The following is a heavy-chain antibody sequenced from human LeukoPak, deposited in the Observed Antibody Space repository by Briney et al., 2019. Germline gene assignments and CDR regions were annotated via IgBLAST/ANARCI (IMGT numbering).Heavy chain of an antibody. CDR3: ARGDCSSTICYSPMDV. Sequence: SETLSLTCTVSGYSINSGYYWVWIRQPPGKGLKWIGSIYRTGSINYNPSLKSRVTISLDTSKNQFSLKVNSVTAADTAVYYCARGDCSSTICYSPMDVWGKGTTVTVSS. V-gene: IGHV4-38-2*02. J-gene: IGHJ6*03. CDR2: IYRTGSI. CDR1: GYSINSGYY. D-gene: IGHD2-2*01.